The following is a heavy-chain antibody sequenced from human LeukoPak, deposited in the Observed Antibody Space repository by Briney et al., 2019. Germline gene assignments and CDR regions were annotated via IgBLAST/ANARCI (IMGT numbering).Heavy chain of an antibody. V-gene: IGHV1-18*01. J-gene: IGHJ6*03. D-gene: IGHD2-2*01. Sequence: GASVKVSCKASGYTFTSYGISWVRQAPGQGLEWMGWISAYNGNTNYAQKLQGRVTMTTDTSTSTAYMELRSLRSDDTAVYYCALTAANRYYYYYYYMDVWGKGTTVTVSS. CDR3: ALTAANRYYYYYYYMDV. CDR2: ISAYNGNT. CDR1: GYTFTSYG.